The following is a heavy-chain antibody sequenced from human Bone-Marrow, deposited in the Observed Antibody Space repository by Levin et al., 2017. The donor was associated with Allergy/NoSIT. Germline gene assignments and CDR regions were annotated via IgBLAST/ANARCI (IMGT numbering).Heavy chain of an antibody. Sequence: SVKVSCKASGGTFSSYAISWVRQAPGQGLEWMGGIIPIFGTANYAQKFQGRVTITADESTSTAYMELSSLRSEDTAVYYCARSTTDMTITDFRARRGYSGYDLSYYYYGMDVWGQGTTVTVSS. CDR1: GGTFSSYA. CDR3: ARSTTDMTITDFRARRGYSGYDLSYYYYGMDV. CDR2: IIPIFGTA. J-gene: IGHJ6*02. V-gene: IGHV1-69*13. D-gene: IGHD5-12*01.